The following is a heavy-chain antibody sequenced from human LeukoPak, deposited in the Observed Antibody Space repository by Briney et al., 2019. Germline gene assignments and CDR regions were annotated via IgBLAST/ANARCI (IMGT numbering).Heavy chain of an antibody. CDR2: IYYSGST. CDR1: GGSISSYY. J-gene: IGHJ5*02. Sequence: SESLSLTCTVSGGSISSYYWSWIRQPPGKGLEWIGYIYYSGSTNYNPSLKSRVTISVDTSKNQFSLKLSSVTAADTAVYYCARAPKYGSGKGGFDPWGQGTLVTVSS. D-gene: IGHD3-10*01. CDR3: ARAPKYGSGKGGFDP. V-gene: IGHV4-59*01.